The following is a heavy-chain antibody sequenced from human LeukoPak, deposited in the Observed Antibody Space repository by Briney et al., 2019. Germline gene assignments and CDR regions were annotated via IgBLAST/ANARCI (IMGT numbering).Heavy chain of an antibody. CDR2: IIPIFGTA. D-gene: IGHD1-1*01. CDR3: ARDYKTMSDPRFDS. CDR1: GGTFSSYA. Sequence: SVKVSCKASGGTFSSYAISWVRQAPGQGLEWMGGIIPIFGTANYAQKFQGRVTITADKSTSTAYMELSSLRSEDTAVYYCARDYKTMSDPRFDSWGQGTLVTVSS. V-gene: IGHV1-69*06. J-gene: IGHJ4*02.